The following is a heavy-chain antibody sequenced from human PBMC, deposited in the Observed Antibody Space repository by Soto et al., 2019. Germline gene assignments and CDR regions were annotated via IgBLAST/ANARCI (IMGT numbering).Heavy chain of an antibody. Sequence: APGKGLDWVSLIYNDGSAYCADSVRGRFTISRDNSQNTLYLQMNSLRAEDTAVFFFFFPTRRRHTRYRSGLGFLLNRSSDL. CDR3: FFPTRRRHTRYRSGLGFLLNRSSDL. V-gene: IGHV3-53*01. CDR2: IYNDGSA. D-gene: IGHD5-18*01. J-gene: IGHJ2*01.